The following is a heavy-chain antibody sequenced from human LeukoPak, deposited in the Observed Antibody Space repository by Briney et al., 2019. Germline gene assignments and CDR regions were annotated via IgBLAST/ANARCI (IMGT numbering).Heavy chain of an antibody. Sequence: SETLSLTCTVTGDSISSGTYYWGWIRQAPGKGLEWIGSIYFNGGITYHNPSLKSRATISIDTSKNQFSLNLRSVTAADTAVYYCARPLYNSWDWLDPWGQGTLVTVSS. V-gene: IGHV4-39*01. CDR1: GDSISSGTYY. CDR3: ARPLYNSWDWLDP. CDR2: IYFNGGIT. D-gene: IGHD1-1*01. J-gene: IGHJ5*02.